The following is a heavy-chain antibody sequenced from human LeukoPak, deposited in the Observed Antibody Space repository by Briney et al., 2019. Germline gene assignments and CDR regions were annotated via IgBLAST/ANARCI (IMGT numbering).Heavy chain of an antibody. CDR3: ALGPLRFLEWLSFAFDI. Sequence: GASVKVSCKASGYTFTGYYMHWVRQAPGQGLEWVGWINPNSGGTNYAQKVQGRVTMTRDTSISTAYMELSRLRSDDTAVYYCALGPLRFLEWLSFAFDIWGQGTMVTVSS. D-gene: IGHD3-3*01. J-gene: IGHJ3*02. CDR2: INPNSGGT. CDR1: GYTFTGYY. V-gene: IGHV1-2*02.